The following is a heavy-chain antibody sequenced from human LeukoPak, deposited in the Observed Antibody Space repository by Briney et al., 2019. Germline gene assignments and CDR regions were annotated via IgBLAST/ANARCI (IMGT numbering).Heavy chain of an antibody. CDR1: GGFSSSYY. V-gene: IGHV4-4*07. CDR3: GRDFGD. J-gene: IGHJ4*02. Sequence: PSETLSLTCTVSGGFSSSYYWSWIRQPAGKGLEWIGRIYTSGSTNYNPSLKSRVTMLLDTSKNQFSLKLNSVTAADTAVYYCGRDFGDWGQGTLVTVSS. D-gene: IGHD3-10*01. CDR2: IYTSGST.